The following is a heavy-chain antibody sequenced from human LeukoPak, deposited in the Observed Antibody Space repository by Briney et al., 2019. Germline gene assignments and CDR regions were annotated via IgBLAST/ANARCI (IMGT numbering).Heavy chain of an antibody. CDR3: ARPSGSSWYLGAFDI. CDR2: IYYSGST. D-gene: IGHD6-13*01. V-gene: IGHV4-59*08. CDR1: GGSISSYY. J-gene: IGHJ3*02. Sequence: SETLSLTCTVSGGSISSYYWSWIRQPPGKGLEWIGYIYYSGSTNYNPSLKSRVTISVDTSKNQFSLKLSSVTAADTAVYYCARPSGSSWYLGAFDIWGQGTMVTVSS.